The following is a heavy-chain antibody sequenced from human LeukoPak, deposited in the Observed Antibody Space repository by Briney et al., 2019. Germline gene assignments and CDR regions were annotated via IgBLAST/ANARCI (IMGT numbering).Heavy chain of an antibody. Sequence: SETLSLTCTVSGGSISSGGYSWSWSRQHPGKGLEWIGYIYYSGSTYYNPSLKSRVTITVDTSKNQFSLKLSSVTAADTAVYYCARVGRYDFWSGYPPFDGWGQGTLVTVSS. J-gene: IGHJ4*02. D-gene: IGHD3-3*01. V-gene: IGHV4-31*03. CDR2: IYYSGST. CDR1: GGSISSGGYS. CDR3: ARVGRYDFWSGYPPFDG.